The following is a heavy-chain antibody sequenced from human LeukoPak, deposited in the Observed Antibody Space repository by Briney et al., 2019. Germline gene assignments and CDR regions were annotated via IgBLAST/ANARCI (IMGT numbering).Heavy chain of an antibody. CDR3: ARDRVGATP. CDR1: GFTFSAYA. Sequence: GGSLRLSCAASGFTFSAYAMHWVRQAPGKWLEWVSYISSSGSTIYYADSAKGRFTISRDNAKNSLYLQMNSLRAEDTAVYYCARDRVGATPWGQGTLVTVSS. D-gene: IGHD1-26*01. J-gene: IGHJ5*02. CDR2: ISSSGSTI. V-gene: IGHV3-11*01.